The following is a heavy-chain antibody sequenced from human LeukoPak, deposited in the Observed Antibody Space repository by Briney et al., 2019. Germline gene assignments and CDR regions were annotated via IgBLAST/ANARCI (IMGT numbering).Heavy chain of an antibody. Sequence: GGSLRLSCAASGLTVSSNYMSWVRQAPGKGLEWVSVIYSGGSAYYADSVKGRFTISRDNSKNTLYLQMNSLRAEDTAAYYCARFEDAFDFWGQGTMVTVSS. V-gene: IGHV3-66*01. D-gene: IGHD3-10*01. CDR1: GLTVSSNY. CDR3: ARFEDAFDF. J-gene: IGHJ3*01. CDR2: IYSGGSA.